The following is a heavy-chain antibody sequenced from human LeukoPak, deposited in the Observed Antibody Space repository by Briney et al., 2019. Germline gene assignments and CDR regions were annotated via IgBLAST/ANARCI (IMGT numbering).Heavy chain of an antibody. V-gene: IGHV1-2*02. CDR2: INPNSGDT. CDR3: ARGGLRVMVYRLYYMDV. D-gene: IGHD2-8*01. J-gene: IGHJ6*03. Sequence: ASVKVSCKASGYTFSGYYMHWVRQAPGQGLEWMGWINPNSGDTKYAQKFQGRVTMTRDTSISTAYMELTRLRSDDTAVYYCARGGLRVMVYRLYYMDVWGKGTTVTVSS. CDR1: GYTFSGYY.